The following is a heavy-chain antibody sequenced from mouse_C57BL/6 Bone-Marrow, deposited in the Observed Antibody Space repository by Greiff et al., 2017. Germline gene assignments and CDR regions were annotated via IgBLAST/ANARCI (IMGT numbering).Heavy chain of an antibody. D-gene: IGHD2-4*01. CDR2: INPNSGTT. Sequence: VQLQQSGPELVKPGASVKISCKASGYSFTDYNMNWVKQSTGKSLEWIGVINPNSGTTSYNQKFKGKATLTVDQSSSTAYMQLNSLTSEDSAVYYFARGYDYDYAMDYWGQGTSVTVSS. V-gene: IGHV1-39*01. CDR3: ARGYDYDYAMDY. J-gene: IGHJ4*01. CDR1: GYSFTDYN.